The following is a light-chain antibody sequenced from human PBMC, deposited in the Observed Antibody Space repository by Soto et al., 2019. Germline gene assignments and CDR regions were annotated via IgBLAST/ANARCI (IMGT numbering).Light chain of an antibody. CDR1: SSNTGSNT. J-gene: IGLJ1*01. V-gene: IGLV1-44*01. CDR2: SNN. Sequence: QSVLTQPPSASGTPGQRVTISCSGSSSNTGSNTVNWYQQLPGTAPKLLIYSNNQRPSGVPDRFSGSKSGTSASLAISGLQSEDEADYYCAAWDDSLNGFYVFGTGTKVTVL. CDR3: AAWDDSLNGFYV.